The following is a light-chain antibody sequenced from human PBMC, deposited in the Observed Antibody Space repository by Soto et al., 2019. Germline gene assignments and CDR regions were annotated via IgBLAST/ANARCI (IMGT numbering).Light chain of an antibody. CDR3: QQGHNWPLT. J-gene: IGKJ2*01. CDR1: QSISTE. CDR2: SAS. Sequence: EIVMTQSPATLSVSPGERATLSCRASQSISTELAWYQQRPGQPPRLLIYSASTRATGVPARFTGSGSGSEFTLTSSGLQSEDFAVYFWQQGHNWPLTFCQGTRLEI. V-gene: IGKV3-15*01.